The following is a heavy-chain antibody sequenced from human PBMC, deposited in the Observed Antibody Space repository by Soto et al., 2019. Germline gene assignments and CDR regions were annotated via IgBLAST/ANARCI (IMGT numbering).Heavy chain of an antibody. CDR1: GGTFSSYA. CDR3: AGGRQWLPNYYYYGIHV. Sequence: SVKVSCKASGGTFSSYAISWVRQAPGQGLEWMGGIIPIFGTANYAQKFQGRVTITADESTSTAYMELSSLRSEDTAVYYCAGGRQWLPNYYYYGIHVSGPGTTVTVYS. D-gene: IGHD6-19*01. J-gene: IGHJ6*02. V-gene: IGHV1-69*13. CDR2: IIPIFGTA.